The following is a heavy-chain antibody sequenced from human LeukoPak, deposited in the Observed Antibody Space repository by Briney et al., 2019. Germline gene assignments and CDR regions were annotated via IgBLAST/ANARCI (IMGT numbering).Heavy chain of an antibody. V-gene: IGHV3-23*01. CDR2: IGGSGGST. Sequence: GGSLRLSCAASGFIFSSYGMSWVRLAPGKGLEWVSSIGGSGGSTYYAESVKGRFTISRDNSKNTLYLQMNSLRGEDTAVYYCAQLITAAGSGNWGQGTLVTVSS. D-gene: IGHD6-13*01. CDR3: AQLITAAGSGN. J-gene: IGHJ4*02. CDR1: GFIFSSYG.